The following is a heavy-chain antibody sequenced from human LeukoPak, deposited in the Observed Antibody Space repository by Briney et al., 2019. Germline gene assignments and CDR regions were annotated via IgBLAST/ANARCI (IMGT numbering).Heavy chain of an antibody. J-gene: IGHJ3*02. V-gene: IGHV4-59*11. CDR3: ARDLVTVTKGFDI. Sequence: SETLSLTCTVSGDSFSSHYWTWIRQPPGKGLEWIGYISYIGSTNYNPSLKSRVTISIDTSKNQFSLKLSSVTAADTAVYYCARDLVTVTKGFDIWGRGTMVSVSS. CDR1: GDSFSSHY. CDR2: ISYIGST. D-gene: IGHD4-17*01.